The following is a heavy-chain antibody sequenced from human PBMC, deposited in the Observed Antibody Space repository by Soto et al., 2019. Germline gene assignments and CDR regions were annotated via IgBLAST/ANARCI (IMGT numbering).Heavy chain of an antibody. D-gene: IGHD3-9*01. Sequence: EVQLVESGGTVIQPGGSLRLSCAASGFIFDDFTMHWVRLLPGKGLQWVSYISSTSSARYYADSVRGRFTISRDNAKYSLYLQMNSLTDEDTAVYYCARDSDIYYGMDVWGQGTTVTVSS. V-gene: IGHV3-48*02. CDR2: ISSTSSAR. CDR3: ARDSDIYYGMDV. J-gene: IGHJ6*02. CDR1: GFIFDDFT.